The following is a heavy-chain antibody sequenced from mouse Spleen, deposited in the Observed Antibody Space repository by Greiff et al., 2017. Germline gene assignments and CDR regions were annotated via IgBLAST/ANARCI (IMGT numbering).Heavy chain of an antibody. CDR1: GYTFTSYT. V-gene: IGHV1-4*01. CDR2: INPSSGYT. CDR3: ARGMGYDGYYDY. J-gene: IGHJ2*01. D-gene: IGHD2-3*01. Sequence: QVQLKQSGAELARPGASVKMSCKASGYTFTSYTMHWVKQRPGQGLEWIGYINPSSGYTKYNQKFKDKATLTADKSSSTAYMQLSSLTSEDSAVYYCARGMGYDGYYDYWGQGTTLTVSS.